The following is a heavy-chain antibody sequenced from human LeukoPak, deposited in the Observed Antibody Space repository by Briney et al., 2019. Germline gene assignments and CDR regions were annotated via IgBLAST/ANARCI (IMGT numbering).Heavy chain of an antibody. J-gene: IGHJ5*02. CDR1: GGSIISYY. V-gene: IGHV4-59*08. CDR2: IYSSGST. CDR3: ARQYSGGWYWFDP. D-gene: IGHD6-19*01. Sequence: PSETLSLTCTVSGGSIISYYWSWIGQPPGKGRGWIGYIYSSGSTNSNPSLKSRVTISVDTSNNQFSLKLSSVTAADTAVYYCARQYSGGWYWFDPWGQGTLVTVSS.